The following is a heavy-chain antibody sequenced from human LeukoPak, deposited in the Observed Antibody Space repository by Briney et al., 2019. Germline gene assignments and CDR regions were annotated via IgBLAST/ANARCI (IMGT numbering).Heavy chain of an antibody. Sequence: SETLSLTCTVSGGSISSGSYYWSWIRQPAGKGLEWIGRIYTSGSTNYNPSLKSRVTISVDTSKNQFSLKLTSVTAADTAVYYCASGHQTDYYMDVWGKGTTVTISS. J-gene: IGHJ6*03. CDR3: ASGHQTDYYMDV. D-gene: IGHD1-14*01. CDR2: IYTSGST. CDR1: GGSISSGSYY. V-gene: IGHV4-61*02.